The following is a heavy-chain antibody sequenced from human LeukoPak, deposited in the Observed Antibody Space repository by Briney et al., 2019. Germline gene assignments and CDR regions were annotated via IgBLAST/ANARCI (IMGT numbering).Heavy chain of an antibody. J-gene: IGHJ4*02. Sequence: GGSLRLSCAASGFTFSSYWMHWVRHAPGKGLVWVSRINSDGSSATYADSVKGRFTISRDNAKNTLYLQMNSLRAEDTAVYYCAREGCTNGVCYTWGPFDYWGQGTLVTVSS. CDR2: INSDGSSA. CDR1: GFTFSSYW. V-gene: IGHV3-74*01. CDR3: AREGCTNGVCYTWGPFDY. D-gene: IGHD2-8*01.